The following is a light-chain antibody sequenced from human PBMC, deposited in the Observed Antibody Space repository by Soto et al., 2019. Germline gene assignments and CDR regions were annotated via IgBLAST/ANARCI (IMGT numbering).Light chain of an antibody. Sequence: EIVLTQSPGTLSLSPGERAILSCRASQSVSSSYLAWYKQKPGQAPRLLIYGASSRATAIPDRFSGSGSGTDFTLTISRLEPEDFAVYYCQQYGSSPTFGQGTKVEIK. J-gene: IGKJ1*01. V-gene: IGKV3-20*01. CDR1: QSVSSSY. CDR2: GAS. CDR3: QQYGSSPT.